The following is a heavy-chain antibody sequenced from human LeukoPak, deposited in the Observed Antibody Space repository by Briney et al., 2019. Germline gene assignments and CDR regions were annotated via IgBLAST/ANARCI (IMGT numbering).Heavy chain of an antibody. CDR1: GYSFTSYG. Sequence: WASVKVSCKASGYSFTSYGISWVRQATGQGLEWMGWISAYNGNTNYAQKLQGRVTMTTDTSTSTAYMEPRSLRSDDTAVYYCARFRGDYASDYWGQGTLVTVSS. CDR3: ARFRGDYASDY. D-gene: IGHD4-17*01. V-gene: IGHV1-18*01. J-gene: IGHJ4*02. CDR2: ISAYNGNT.